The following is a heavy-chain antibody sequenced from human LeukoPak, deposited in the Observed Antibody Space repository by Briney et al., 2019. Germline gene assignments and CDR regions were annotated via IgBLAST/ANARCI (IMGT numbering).Heavy chain of an antibody. D-gene: IGHD3-10*01. Sequence: PGGSLRLSCAASGFTFSDYYMSWIRQAPGKGLEWVSYISISGSSMYYADSVKGRFTISRDNAKNSLYLQMNSLRAEDTAVYYCARYKWFGDQKPCDYWGQGTLVTVSS. CDR3: ARYKWFGDQKPCDY. V-gene: IGHV3-11*04. J-gene: IGHJ4*02. CDR1: GFTFSDYY. CDR2: ISISGSSM.